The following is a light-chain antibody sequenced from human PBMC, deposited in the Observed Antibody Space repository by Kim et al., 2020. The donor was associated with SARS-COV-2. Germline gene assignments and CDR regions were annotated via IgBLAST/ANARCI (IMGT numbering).Light chain of an antibody. J-gene: IGKJ1*01. CDR1: QGIAHY. Sequence: GDRVTINCRASQGIAHYLAWYQQNPGKVPKLLIYTASALQAGVPSRFSGSGSGTDFTLTISSLQPEDVATYYCQKYDGAPWTFGQGTKVDIK. CDR2: TAS. CDR3: QKYDGAPWT. V-gene: IGKV1-27*01.